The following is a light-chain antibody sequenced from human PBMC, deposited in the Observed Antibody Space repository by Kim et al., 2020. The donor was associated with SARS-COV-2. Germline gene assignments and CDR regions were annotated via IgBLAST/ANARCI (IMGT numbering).Light chain of an antibody. CDR2: GAS. CDR1: QSVGSNY. CDR3: QQYGGFLT. J-gene: IGKJ4*01. V-gene: IGKV3-20*01. Sequence: EIVLTQSPGTLSLSPGERVTLSCRASQSVGSNYLAWYQQKPGQAPRLLIYGASTRATGIPDRFSGGGSGTDFSLTISRLEPEDFAMYYCQQYGGFLTFGGGTKVEI.